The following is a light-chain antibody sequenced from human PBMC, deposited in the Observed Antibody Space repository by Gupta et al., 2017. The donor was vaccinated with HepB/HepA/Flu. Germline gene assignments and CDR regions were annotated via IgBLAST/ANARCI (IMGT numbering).Light chain of an antibody. CDR2: GAS. J-gene: IGKJ1*01. Sequence: EIVLMQSPGTLSLSPGERATLSCRATQSVTTNLAWYQQKPGQAPRLLIYGASNRAAGVPDRFSGSGSGTDFILTISGLEPEDFAVYYCQQYGGAPRTFGQGTKVETK. CDR3: QQYGGAPRT. CDR1: QSVTTN. V-gene: IGKV3-20*01.